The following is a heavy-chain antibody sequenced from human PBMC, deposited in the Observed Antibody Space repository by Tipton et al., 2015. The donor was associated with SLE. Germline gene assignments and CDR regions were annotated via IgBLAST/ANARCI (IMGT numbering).Heavy chain of an antibody. D-gene: IGHD3-10*01. V-gene: IGHV3-30*02. CDR3: AKDYYYGSGSYPMLADV. Sequence: SLRLSCVASGFTFSSYGMHWVRQAPGKGLEWVAFIRYDGSKKYSADSVKGRFTISRDNSKNTLYLQMNSLRAEDTAVYYCAKDYYYGSGSYPMLADVWGQGTTVTVPS. CDR1: GFTFSSYG. J-gene: IGHJ6*02. CDR2: IRYDGSKK.